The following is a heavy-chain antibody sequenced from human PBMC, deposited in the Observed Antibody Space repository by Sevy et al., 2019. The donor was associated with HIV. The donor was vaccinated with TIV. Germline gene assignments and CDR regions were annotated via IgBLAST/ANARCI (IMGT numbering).Heavy chain of an antibody. CDR2: ISGSGDST. D-gene: IGHD3-10*01. Sequence: GGSLRLSCAASGFTFSSYAMSWVRQAPGKGLEWVSAISGSGDSTYYADSVKGRFTISRDNSKNRLYVKMNSLRVEDTAVYYCAKDRFYGGSGFHYYYYGMDVWGQGTTVTVSS. CDR3: AKDRFYGGSGFHYYYYGMDV. CDR1: GFTFSSYA. J-gene: IGHJ6*02. V-gene: IGHV3-23*01.